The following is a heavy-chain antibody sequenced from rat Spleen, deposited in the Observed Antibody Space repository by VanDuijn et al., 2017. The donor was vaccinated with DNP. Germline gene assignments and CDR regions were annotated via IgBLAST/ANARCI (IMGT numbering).Heavy chain of an antibody. J-gene: IGHJ3*01. CDR2: IIYAGSRI. CDR3: ATKSQLPGYYPFAC. CDR1: GFTFSDYN. Sequence: EVQLVESGGGLVQPGRSLKLSCAASGFTFSDYNMAWVRQAPKKGLEWVATIIYAGSRIYYRDSVKGRFTISRDNAKSSLYLQMDSLRSEDTATYYCATKSQLPGYYPFACWGQGTLVTVSS. D-gene: IGHD1-4*01. V-gene: IGHV5S10*01.